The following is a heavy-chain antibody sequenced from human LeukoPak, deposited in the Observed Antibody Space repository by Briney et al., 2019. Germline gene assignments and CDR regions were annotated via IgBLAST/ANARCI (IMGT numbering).Heavy chain of an antibody. J-gene: IGHJ4*02. V-gene: IGHV4-4*02. Sequence: SETLSLTCGVSGGSISSTNWWSWVRQPPGQGLEWIGEISLSGVTNYNPSLKSRVTMSLDRSKNHLSLTLTSVTAADTAVYYCSRESGAFSPFGYWGQGTLVTVSA. CDR3: SRESGAFSPFGY. CDR2: ISLSGVT. CDR1: GGSISSTNW. D-gene: IGHD1-26*01.